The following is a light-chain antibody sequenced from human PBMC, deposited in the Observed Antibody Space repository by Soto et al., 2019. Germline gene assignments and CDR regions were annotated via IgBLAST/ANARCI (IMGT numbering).Light chain of an antibody. CDR1: QSVSKY. CDR3: QQSYSTPGT. J-gene: IGKJ1*01. Sequence: DIQMTQSPSSLSASVGDRVTITCRASQSVSKYLNWYQQNPGKAPKLLIYGAISLHSGVPSRFSGSGSGTYFTLTISNLQPEDFASYYCQQSYSTPGTFGQRTKVEIK. V-gene: IGKV1-39*01. CDR2: GAI.